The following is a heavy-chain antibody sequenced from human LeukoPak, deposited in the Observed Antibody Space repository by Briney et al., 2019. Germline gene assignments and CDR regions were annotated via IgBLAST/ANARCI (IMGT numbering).Heavy chain of an antibody. CDR3: VGLGTNYYGLR. J-gene: IGHJ4*02. V-gene: IGHV3-33*03. Sequence: GRSLRLSCAASGFTFSNFGMHWVRQAPGKGLEWMAVIWYDGSNRYYADSVKGRFTISRDNSKNTLYLEMNSLRAEDTAVYYCVGLGTNYYGLRWGQGTLVTVSS. CDR1: GFTFSNFG. CDR2: IWYDGSNR. D-gene: IGHD3-10*01.